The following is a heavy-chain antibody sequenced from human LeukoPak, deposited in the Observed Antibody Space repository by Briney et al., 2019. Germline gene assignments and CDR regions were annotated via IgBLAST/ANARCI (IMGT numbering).Heavy chain of an antibody. Sequence: PGGSLRLSCAASGFTFSSYGMHWVRQAPGKGLEWVAVISYDGSNKYYADSVKGRFTISRDNSKNTLYLQMNSLRAEDTAVYYCARVTIFGVVATFDYWGQGTLVTVSS. CDR3: ARVTIFGVVATFDY. J-gene: IGHJ4*02. CDR2: ISYDGSNK. CDR1: GFTFSSYG. D-gene: IGHD3-3*01. V-gene: IGHV3-30*03.